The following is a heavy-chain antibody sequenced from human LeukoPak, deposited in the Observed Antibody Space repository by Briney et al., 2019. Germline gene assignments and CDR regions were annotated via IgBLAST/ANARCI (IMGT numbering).Heavy chain of an antibody. CDR3: ARDLTYYDFWSGYYTYYGMDV. V-gene: IGHV3-33*01. J-gene: IGHJ6*02. D-gene: IGHD3-3*01. CDR1: GFTFSSYG. Sequence: PGGSLRLSCAASGFTFSSYGMHWVPQAPGKGLEWLVVIWYDGSNKYYADSVKGRFTISRDNSKNTLYLQMNSLRAEDTAVYYCARDLTYYDFWSGYYTYYGMDVWGQGTTVTVSS. CDR2: IWYDGSNK.